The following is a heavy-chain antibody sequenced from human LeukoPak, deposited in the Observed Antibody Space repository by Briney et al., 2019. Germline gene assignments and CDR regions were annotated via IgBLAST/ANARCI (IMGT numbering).Heavy chain of an antibody. CDR2: IYYSGST. V-gene: IGHV4-59*01. Sequence: SETLSLTCTVSGGSISSYSWSWIRQPPGKGLEWIGYIYYSGSTNYSPSLKSRVTISVDTSKNHFSLRLSSVTAADTAVYYCASSCGSCLDAFDIWGRGTMVTVSS. J-gene: IGHJ3*02. CDR1: GGSISSYS. CDR3: ASSCGSCLDAFDI. D-gene: IGHD2-15*01.